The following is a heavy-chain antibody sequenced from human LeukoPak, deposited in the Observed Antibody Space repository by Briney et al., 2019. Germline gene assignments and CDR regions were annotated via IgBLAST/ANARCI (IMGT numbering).Heavy chain of an antibody. CDR3: ARDAGGAFGNYVNYFDY. Sequence: GGSLRLSCAASGLILSSYGIHWVRQAPGKGLEWVAVIWYDGTNIYYGDSVKGRFSISRDNSKNTVYLQMDSLKAEDTAVYYCARDAGGAFGNYVNYFDYWGQGTLVSVSS. D-gene: IGHD4-11*01. CDR2: IWYDGTNI. CDR1: GLILSSYG. V-gene: IGHV3-33*01. J-gene: IGHJ4*02.